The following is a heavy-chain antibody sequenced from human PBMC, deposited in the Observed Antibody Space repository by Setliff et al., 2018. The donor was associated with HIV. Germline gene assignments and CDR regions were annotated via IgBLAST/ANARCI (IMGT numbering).Heavy chain of an antibody. Sequence: SETLSLTCTVSGGSISSGGYYWSWIRQHPERGLEWMGYIYYNGSTNYNPSLKSRVTISVDTSKNQFSLKLGSVTAADTAVYYCARVGYYDTSFDYWGQGTLVTV. V-gene: IGHV4-31*03. J-gene: IGHJ4*02. CDR3: ARVGYYDTSFDY. CDR1: GGSISSGGYY. CDR2: IYYNGST. D-gene: IGHD3-22*01.